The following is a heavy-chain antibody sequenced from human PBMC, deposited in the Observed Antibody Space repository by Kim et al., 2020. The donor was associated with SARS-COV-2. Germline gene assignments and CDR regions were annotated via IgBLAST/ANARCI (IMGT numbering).Heavy chain of an antibody. CDR1: GGSISSSSYY. D-gene: IGHD5-18*01. CDR3: ARLDTAMVPTAGSHY. CDR2: IYYSGST. V-gene: IGHV4-39*01. Sequence: SETLSLTCTVSGGSISSSSYYWGWICQPPGKGLEWIGSIYYSGSTYYNPSLKSRVTISVDTSKNQFSLKLSSVTAADTAVYYCARLDTAMVPTAGSHYWGQGTLVTVSS. J-gene: IGHJ4*02.